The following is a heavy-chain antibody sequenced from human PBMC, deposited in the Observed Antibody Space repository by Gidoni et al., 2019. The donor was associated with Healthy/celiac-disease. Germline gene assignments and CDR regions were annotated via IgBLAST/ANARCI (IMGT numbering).Heavy chain of an antibody. Sequence: QVQLVESGGGVVQPGRSLRLSCAASGFTFSSYAIHWVRQAPGKGLEWVAVISYDGSNKYYADSVKGRFTISRDNSKNTLYLQMNSLRAEDTAVYYCARGTDSSSWYSWFDPWGQGTLVTVSS. J-gene: IGHJ5*02. D-gene: IGHD6-13*01. CDR3: ARGTDSSSWYSWFDP. CDR2: ISYDGSNK. V-gene: IGHV3-30-3*01. CDR1: GFTFSSYA.